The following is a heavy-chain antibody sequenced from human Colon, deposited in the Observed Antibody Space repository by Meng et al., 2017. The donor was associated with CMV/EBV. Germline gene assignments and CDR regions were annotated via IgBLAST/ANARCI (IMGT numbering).Heavy chain of an antibody. D-gene: IGHD1-7*01. J-gene: IGHJ4*02. CDR2: IYHSGTT. CDR3: ARFSETGTTTGLFDH. V-gene: IGHV4-59*01. CDR1: GDSISGYF. Sequence: SETLSLTCTVSGDSISGYFWSWIRQPPGKGLEWIGYIYHSGTTNYNPSLKSRLTISLDTSKNQFSLKLNSVTAADTAVYYCARFSETGTTTGLFDHWGQGTLVTVSS.